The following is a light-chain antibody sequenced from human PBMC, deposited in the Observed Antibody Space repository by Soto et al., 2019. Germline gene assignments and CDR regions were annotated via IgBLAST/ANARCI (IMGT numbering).Light chain of an antibody. CDR2: AAS. CDR1: QSISSY. CDR3: QQSYSTPSGP. V-gene: IGKV1-39*01. Sequence: IPFTPSPSSPSPPVGARITHPFRASQSISSYLNWYQQKPGKAPNLLIYAASSLRSGVPSRFSGSRSGTDFTLTISGLQPEDFATYYCQQSYSTPSGPFGQGTKVDIK. J-gene: IGKJ1*01.